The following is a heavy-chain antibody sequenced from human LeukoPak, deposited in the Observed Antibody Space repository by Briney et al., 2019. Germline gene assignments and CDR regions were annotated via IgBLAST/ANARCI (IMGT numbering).Heavy chain of an antibody. CDR3: AKDCYSSGWYYFDY. D-gene: IGHD6-19*01. J-gene: IGHJ4*02. CDR2: ISATGVNT. V-gene: IGHV3-23*01. Sequence: GGSLRLSCAASGFIFSSYGMTWVRQAPGKGLEWVSGISATGVNTYYADSVKGRFTISRDNSKNTLYLQMNSLRAEDTAVYYCAKDCYSSGWYYFDYWGQGTLVTVSS. CDR1: GFIFSSYG.